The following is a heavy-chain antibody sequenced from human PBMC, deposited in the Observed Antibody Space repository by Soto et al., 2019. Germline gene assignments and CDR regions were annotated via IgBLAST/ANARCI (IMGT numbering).Heavy chain of an antibody. V-gene: IGHV5-10-1*01. CDR3: ATLGGVIQGWFDP. Sequence: GESLKISCKGSGYSFTSYWISLVRQMPGKGLEWMGRIDPSDSYTNYSPSFQGHVTISADKSISTAYLQWSTLKASDTAMYYCATLGGVIQGWFDPWGRGTLVTVSS. CDR1: GYSFTSYW. D-gene: IGHD3-3*01. CDR2: IDPSDSYT. J-gene: IGHJ5*02.